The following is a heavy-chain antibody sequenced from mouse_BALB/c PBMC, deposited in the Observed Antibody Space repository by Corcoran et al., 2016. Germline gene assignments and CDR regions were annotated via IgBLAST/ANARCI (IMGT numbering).Heavy chain of an antibody. CDR1: GFNIKDTY. Sequence: EVQLQQSGAELVKPGASVKLSCTAYGFNIKDTYMHGVKQRPEQGLEGIGRIDPANGNTKYDPKFQGKATITADTSANTAYLQLSSLTSEDTAVYYWARYGNSYFDYWGQGTTLTVSS. J-gene: IGHJ2*01. V-gene: IGHV14-3*02. D-gene: IGHD2-1*01. CDR2: IDPANGNT. CDR3: ARYGNSYFDY.